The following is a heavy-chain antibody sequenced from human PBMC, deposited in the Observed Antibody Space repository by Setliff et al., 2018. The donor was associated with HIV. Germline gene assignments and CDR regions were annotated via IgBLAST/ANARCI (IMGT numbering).Heavy chain of an antibody. D-gene: IGHD6-6*01. CDR3: ARDAAYSSSSAYFDY. J-gene: IGHJ4*02. Sequence: ASVKVSCKASGYTFSGYYLHWVRRAPGQGLEWMGWINPNSGDTNYAQKFQGRVTMTRDTSISTAYMELNSLRSDDTAVYYCARDAAYSSSSAYFDYWGQGTLVTVSS. CDR1: GYTFSGYY. V-gene: IGHV1-2*02. CDR2: INPNSGDT.